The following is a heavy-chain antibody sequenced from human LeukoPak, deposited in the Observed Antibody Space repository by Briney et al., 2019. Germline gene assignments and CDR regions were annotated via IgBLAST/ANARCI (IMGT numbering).Heavy chain of an antibody. CDR3: ARDRGYSYGFYYYYYMDV. D-gene: IGHD5-18*01. Sequence: GASVKVSCKASGYIFTGYYMHWVRQAPGQGLEWMGWINTNSGGTNEAQKFQGRVTMTRDTSISTVYMELSRLRSDDTAVYYCARDRGYSYGFYYYYYMDVWGKGTTVTISS. CDR2: INTNSGGT. V-gene: IGHV1-2*02. J-gene: IGHJ6*03. CDR1: GYIFTGYY.